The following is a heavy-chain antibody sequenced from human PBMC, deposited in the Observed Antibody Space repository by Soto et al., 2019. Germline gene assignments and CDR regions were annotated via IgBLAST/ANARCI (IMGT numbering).Heavy chain of an antibody. CDR1: GFTFSSYA. V-gene: IGHV3-23*01. J-gene: IGHJ4*02. CDR2: ITGSGGST. CDR3: ARDSADNDDWQKTSPLTDY. Sequence: PGESLKISCAASGFTFSSYAMSWVRQAPGKGLEWVSGITGSGGSTYYADSVKGRFTISRDNSKNTLYLQMNSLRLDDTAIYYCARDSADNDDWQKTSPLTDYWGQGTQVTVSS. D-gene: IGHD1-1*01.